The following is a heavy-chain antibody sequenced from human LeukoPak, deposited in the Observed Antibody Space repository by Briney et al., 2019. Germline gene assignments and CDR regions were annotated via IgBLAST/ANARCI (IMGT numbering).Heavy chain of an antibody. J-gene: IGHJ3*02. CDR3: ARGDYYYDSSGYEYAFDI. V-gene: IGHV1-69*06. D-gene: IGHD3-22*01. CDR1: GGTFSSYA. Sequence: GASVKVSCKASGGTFSSYAISWVRQAPGQGLEWMGGIIPIFGTANYARKFQGRVTITADKSTSTAYMELSSLRSEDTAVYYCARGDYYYDSSGYEYAFDIWGQGTMVTVSS. CDR2: IIPIFGTA.